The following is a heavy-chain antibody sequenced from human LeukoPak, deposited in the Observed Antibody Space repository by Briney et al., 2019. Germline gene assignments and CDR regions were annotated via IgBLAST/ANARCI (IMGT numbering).Heavy chain of an antibody. CDR3: ARDSVGVPTDFDY. CDR2: IWNNGNNR. V-gene: IGHV3-33*08. CDR1: GFTFSACT. D-gene: IGHD1-26*01. J-gene: IGHJ4*02. Sequence: NPGGSLRLSCAASGFTFSACTMYWVRQAPGKGLEWVAVIWNNGNNRYADSVRGRFTISRDDSKNTLYLQMDSLRAEDTAVYYCARDSVGVPTDFDYWGQGTLVTVSS.